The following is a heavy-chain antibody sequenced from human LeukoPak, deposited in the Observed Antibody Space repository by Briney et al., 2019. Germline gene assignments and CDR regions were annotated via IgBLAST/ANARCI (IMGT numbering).Heavy chain of an antibody. V-gene: IGHV3-30*04. J-gene: IGHJ4*02. D-gene: IGHD4-17*01. CDR2: ISYDGSNE. CDR1: GYTFSSYV. Sequence: PGRSLRLCCAASGYTFSSYVMHWVRQAPGKGLEWVAIISYDGSNEYYADSVKGRFTISRDNSKNTLYLQMNSLRAADTAVYYCASFTNYGDYLGYWGQGTLVTVSS. CDR3: ASFTNYGDYLGY.